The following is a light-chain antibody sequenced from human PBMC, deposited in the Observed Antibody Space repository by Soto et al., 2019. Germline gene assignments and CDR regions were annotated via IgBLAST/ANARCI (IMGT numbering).Light chain of an antibody. J-gene: IGKJ4*01. V-gene: IGKV1-5*01. CDR3: QQYNSYSLT. Sequence: DIQMTQSPSTLSASVGYRVTITCRASQSISSRLAWYQQKPGKAPKLLIYDASNLESGVPSRFSGSGSGTEFTLTISSLQPDDFATYCCQQYNSYSLTFGGGTKVDIK. CDR2: DAS. CDR1: QSISSR.